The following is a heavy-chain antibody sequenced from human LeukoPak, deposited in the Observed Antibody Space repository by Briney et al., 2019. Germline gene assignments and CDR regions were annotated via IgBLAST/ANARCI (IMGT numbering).Heavy chain of an antibody. D-gene: IGHD5-12*01. J-gene: IGHJ4*02. CDR3: ASDKGRRWLGFDY. CDR1: GFTFSSYA. V-gene: IGHV3-23*01. Sequence: AGGSLRLSCAASGFTFSSYAMSWVRQAPGKGLEWVSAISGSGGSTYYADSVKGRFTISRDNAKNSLYLQMNSLRAEDTAVYYCASDKGRRWLGFDYWGQGTLVTVSS. CDR2: ISGSGGST.